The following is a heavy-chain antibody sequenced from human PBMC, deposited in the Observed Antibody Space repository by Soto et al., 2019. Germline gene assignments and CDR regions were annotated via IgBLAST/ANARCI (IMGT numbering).Heavy chain of an antibody. CDR2: INPNSGGT. Sequence: QVQLVQSGAEVKKPGASVKVSCKASGYTFTGYYMHWVRQAPGQGLEWMGWINPNSGGTNYAQKFQGWVTMTRDTSISTAYMELSRQRSDDTAVYYCARDRGGSYYYYGMDVWGQGTTVTVSS. J-gene: IGHJ6*02. CDR3: ARDRGGSYYYYGMDV. V-gene: IGHV1-2*04. CDR1: GYTFTGYY. D-gene: IGHD3-10*01.